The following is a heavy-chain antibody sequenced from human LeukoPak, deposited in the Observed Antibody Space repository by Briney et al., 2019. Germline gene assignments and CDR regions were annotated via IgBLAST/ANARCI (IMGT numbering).Heavy chain of an antibody. J-gene: IGHJ4*02. V-gene: IGHV3-15*01. CDR1: GFTFSAYA. D-gene: IGHD1-26*01. CDR3: TTLVGAPTY. Sequence: GGSLRLSCEASGFTFSAYAMTWVRQAPGKGPEWVGRIKSKTDGETTDYAAAVKSRFSLSRDDSKNMVYLQMTSLKTDDTAVYYCTTLVGAPTYWGQGTPVTVSS. CDR2: IKSKTDGETT.